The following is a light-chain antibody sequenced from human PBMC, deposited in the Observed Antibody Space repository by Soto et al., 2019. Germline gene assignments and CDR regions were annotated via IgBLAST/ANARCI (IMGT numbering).Light chain of an antibody. J-gene: IGLJ2*01. Sequence: QSALTQPRSVSGSPGQSVTISCTGTSSDVGGYEYVSWYQHHPGKAPKLMIYDVIKRPSGVPDRFSGSKSGNTASLTISGLQAEDEADYYCCSYAGTYTFVLFGGGTKLPVL. CDR1: SSDVGGYEY. V-gene: IGLV2-11*01. CDR3: CSYAGTYTFVL. CDR2: DVI.